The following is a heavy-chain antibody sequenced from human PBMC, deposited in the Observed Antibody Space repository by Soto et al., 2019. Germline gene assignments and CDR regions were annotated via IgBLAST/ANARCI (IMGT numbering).Heavy chain of an antibody. Sequence: AGGSLRLSCAASGFTFSSYAMSWVRQAPEKGLEWVSAISGSGGSTYYADSVKGRFTISRDNSKNTLYLQMNSLRAEDTAVYYCAKDARYYDFWSGYYSDYWGQGTLVTVSS. CDR2: ISGSGGST. J-gene: IGHJ4*02. CDR3: AKDARYYDFWSGYYSDY. CDR1: GFTFSSYA. D-gene: IGHD3-3*01. V-gene: IGHV3-23*01.